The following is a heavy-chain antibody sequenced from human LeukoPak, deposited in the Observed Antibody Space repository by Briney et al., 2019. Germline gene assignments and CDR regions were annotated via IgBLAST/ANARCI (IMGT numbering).Heavy chain of an antibody. CDR1: GGSITSGDYY. V-gene: IGHV4-39*01. Sequence: TSETLSLTCTVSGGSITSGDYYWNWVRQPPGKRLEWIGNLNFRGSLFYHPSLKSRVTMSADPSQNQFSLRLMSVTAADTAVYYCATRTYRAHFDHWGQGTLVTVSS. D-gene: IGHD4/OR15-4a*01. CDR3: ATRTYRAHFDH. CDR2: LNFRGSL. J-gene: IGHJ4*02.